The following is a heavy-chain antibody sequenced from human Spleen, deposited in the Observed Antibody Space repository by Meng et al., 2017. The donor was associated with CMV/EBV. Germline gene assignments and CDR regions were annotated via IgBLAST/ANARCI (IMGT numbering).Heavy chain of an antibody. V-gene: IGHV3-7*01. D-gene: IGHD6-6*01. CDR2: IKQDGSEK. J-gene: IGHJ4*02. CDR3: ARDRGKIAARRGGDY. CDR1: GFTFSNYW. Sequence: GESLKISCTASGFTFSNYWMNWVRQAPGKGLEWVATIKQDGSEKYYVDSVKGRFTISRDNAKNSLFLQMNSLRAEDTAVYYCARDRGKIAARRGGDYWGQGTLVTVSS.